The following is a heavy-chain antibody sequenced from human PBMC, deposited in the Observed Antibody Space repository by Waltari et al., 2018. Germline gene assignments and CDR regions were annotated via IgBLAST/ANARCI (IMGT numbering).Heavy chain of an antibody. CDR1: GGSISSYY. J-gene: IGHJ3*02. Sequence: QVQLPESGPGLVTPSETLSLTCTVYGGSISSYYWSWIRQPPGKGLEWIGYIYTSGSTNYNPSLKSRVTISVDTSKNQFSLKLSSVTAADTAVYYCARTRPALRYFDWLNLDAFDIWGQGTMVTVSS. CDR3: ARTRPALRYFDWLNLDAFDI. CDR2: IYTSGST. V-gene: IGHV4-4*09. D-gene: IGHD3-9*01.